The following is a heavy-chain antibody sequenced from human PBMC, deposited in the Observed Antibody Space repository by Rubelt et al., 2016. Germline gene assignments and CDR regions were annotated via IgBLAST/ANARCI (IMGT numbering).Heavy chain of an antibody. CDR2: INPNSGGT. Sequence: QVQLVQSGAEVKKPGASVKVSCKASGYTFTGYYMHWVRQAPGQGLEWMGWINPNSGGTNYAQKLQGWVTMTRDTSISTADMELSGLRSDDTAVYYCARDRGWFDPWGQGTLVTVSS. CDR1: GYTFTGYY. D-gene: IGHD3-10*01. J-gene: IGHJ5*02. V-gene: IGHV1-2*04. CDR3: ARDRGWFDP.